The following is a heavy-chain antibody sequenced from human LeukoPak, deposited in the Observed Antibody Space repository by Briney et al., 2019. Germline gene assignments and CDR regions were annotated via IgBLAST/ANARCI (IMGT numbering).Heavy chain of an antibody. CDR1: GYILVNYG. CDR3: ARGGYSGSYLYLDY. Sequence: ASVKVSCKVSGYILVNYGINWVRQAPGQGLEWMGWIRSHSGNTKYAHILRGRVTMTTDTSTNTAYMELRSLRSDDTAVYYCARGGYSGSYLYLDYWGQGTLVTVSS. J-gene: IGHJ4*02. D-gene: IGHD1-26*01. CDR2: IRSHSGNT. V-gene: IGHV1-18*04.